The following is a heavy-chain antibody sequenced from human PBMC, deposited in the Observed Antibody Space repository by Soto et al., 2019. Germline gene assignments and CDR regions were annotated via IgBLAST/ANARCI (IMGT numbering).Heavy chain of an antibody. Sequence: PGGSLRLSCAASGVTVSSNYMSWVRQAPGKGLEWVSVISGSGGSTYYADSVKGRFTISRDNSKNTLYLQMSSLRAEDTAVYYCAKPLAVAGDLDPNVAIVYGMDVWGQGTTVTVSS. CDR3: AKPLAVAGDLDPNVAIVYGMDV. J-gene: IGHJ6*02. D-gene: IGHD6-19*01. CDR1: GVTVSSNY. V-gene: IGHV3-23*01. CDR2: ISGSGGST.